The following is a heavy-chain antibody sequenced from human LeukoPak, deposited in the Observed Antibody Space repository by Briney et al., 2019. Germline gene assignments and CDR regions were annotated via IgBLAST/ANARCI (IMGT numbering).Heavy chain of an antibody. Sequence: SLKVSCKASGGTFSRHAISWVRQAPGQGREWGGGIIPIFGTTNYEQKFQGRVTITTDESTSIGYMKLRRLRSDDTAVYYCARWDSGYDDGFDNWGQGTRVIVSS. V-gene: IGHV1-69*05. CDR2: IIPIFGTT. J-gene: IGHJ4*02. CDR3: ARWDSGYDDGFDN. CDR1: GGTFSRHA. D-gene: IGHD5-12*01.